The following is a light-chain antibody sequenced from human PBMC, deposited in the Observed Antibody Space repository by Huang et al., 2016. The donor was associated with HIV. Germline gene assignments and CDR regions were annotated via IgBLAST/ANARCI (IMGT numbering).Light chain of an antibody. V-gene: IGKV1D-8*03. CDR2: AAS. Sequence: VLWATLSPPLLSASTGDRVTITCQLNEVIHDYLAWCRQDSGEAPELLIYAASTLQTGVPSRFSGSGSGTDFTLAITCLQPEDFTTYFCQQYFSFPLTFGGGTKV. CDR1: EVIHDY. J-gene: IGKJ4*01. CDR3: QQYFSFPLT.